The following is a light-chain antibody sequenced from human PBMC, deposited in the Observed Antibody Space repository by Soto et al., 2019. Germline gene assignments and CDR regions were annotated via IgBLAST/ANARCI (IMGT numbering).Light chain of an antibody. CDR1: SCNIGSNT. V-gene: IGLV1-44*01. CDR2: NNS. CDR3: AAWDDSLRGLE. Sequence: QSVLTQPPSASGTPGQMVTISCSGSSCNIGSNTVNWYQQLPGMAPKLLIYNNSQRPSGVPDRFSGSKSGTSASLAISGLQSEDEADYYCAAWDDSLRGLEFGGGTKLTVL. J-gene: IGLJ2*01.